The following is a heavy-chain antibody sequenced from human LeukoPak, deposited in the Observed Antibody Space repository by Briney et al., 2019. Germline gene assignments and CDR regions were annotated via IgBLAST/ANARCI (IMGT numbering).Heavy chain of an antibody. Sequence: GGSLRLSCAASGFTVSSSYMSWVRQAPGKGLEWVASINPDESEKYSAGSVKGRFTISRDNAKNSLFLQMENLRVEDTAFYYCVRDLHYSRLDYWGQGMLVAVSS. CDR1: GFTVSSSY. D-gene: IGHD4-11*01. CDR2: INPDESEK. J-gene: IGHJ4*02. V-gene: IGHV3-7*01. CDR3: VRDLHYSRLDY.